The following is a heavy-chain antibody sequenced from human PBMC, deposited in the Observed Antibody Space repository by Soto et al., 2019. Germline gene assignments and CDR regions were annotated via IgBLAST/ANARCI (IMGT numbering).Heavy chain of an antibody. CDR1: GGTFSSYT. Sequence: SVKVSCKASGGTFSSYTISWVRQAPGQGLEWMGRIIPILGIANYAQKFQGRVTITADKSTSTAYMELSSLRSEDTAVYYCARDPEPIVVVPADMLRPHCFDPRGKGTLVTVSS. D-gene: IGHD2-2*01. CDR2: IIPILGIA. V-gene: IGHV1-69*04. CDR3: ARDPEPIVVVPADMLRPHCFDP. J-gene: IGHJ5*02.